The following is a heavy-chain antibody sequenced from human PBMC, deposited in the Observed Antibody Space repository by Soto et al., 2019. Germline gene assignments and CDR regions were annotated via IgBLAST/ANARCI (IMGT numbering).Heavy chain of an antibody. V-gene: IGHV3-30*18. CDR3: AKENGVTMVRGPHYYYGMDV. Sequence: QVQLVESGGGVVQPGRSLRLSCAASGFPFSSYGMHWVRQAPGKGLEWVAVISYDGSNKYYADSVQGRFTISRDNSKNTLYLQMNSLRAEDTAVYYCAKENGVTMVRGPHYYYGMDVWGQGTTVTVSS. CDR1: GFPFSSYG. D-gene: IGHD3-10*01. J-gene: IGHJ6*02. CDR2: ISYDGSNK.